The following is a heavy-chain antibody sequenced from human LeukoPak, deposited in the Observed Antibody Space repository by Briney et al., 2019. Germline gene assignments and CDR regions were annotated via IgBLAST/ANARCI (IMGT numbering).Heavy chain of an antibody. J-gene: IGHJ4*02. CDR1: GFTFSPYS. D-gene: IGHD3-22*01. Sequence: GGSLRLSCAASGFTFSPYSMNWVRQAPGKGLEWVSCISGSSSHIYYADSVKGRFTISRDNAKNLLYLQMNSLRAEDTAVYYCARNRGYYDSSGLHDYWGQGTLVTVSS. CDR2: ISGSSSHI. CDR3: ARNRGYYDSSGLHDY. V-gene: IGHV3-21*06.